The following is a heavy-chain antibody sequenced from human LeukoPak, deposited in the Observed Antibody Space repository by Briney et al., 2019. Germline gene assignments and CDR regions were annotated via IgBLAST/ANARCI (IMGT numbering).Heavy chain of an antibody. D-gene: IGHD3-10*01. CDR2: TYYRGST. CDR3: TSAGSYWVDS. CDR1: GDSISSSSYY. J-gene: IGHJ4*02. V-gene: IGHV4-39*01. Sequence: SETLSLTCTVSGDSISSSSYYWGWIRQPPGKGLEWIGSTYYRGSTYYNPSLESRVSISVDTSKNQFSLKLSSVTAADVAVYYCTSAGSYWVDSWGQGTLVTVSS.